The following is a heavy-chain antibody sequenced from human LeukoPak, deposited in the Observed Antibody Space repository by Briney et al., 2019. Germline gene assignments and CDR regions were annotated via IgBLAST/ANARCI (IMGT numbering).Heavy chain of an antibody. D-gene: IGHD3-9*01. CDR3: TRVGLRYFDWSYFDY. Sequence: GGSLSLSCTASGFTFGDYAMSWFRQAPGKGLEWVGFIRSKAYGGTTEYAASVKGRFTISRDDSRSIAYLQMNSLKTEDTAVYYCTRVGLRYFDWSYFDYWGQGTLVTVSS. J-gene: IGHJ4*02. V-gene: IGHV3-49*03. CDR2: IRSKAYGGTT. CDR1: GFTFGDYA.